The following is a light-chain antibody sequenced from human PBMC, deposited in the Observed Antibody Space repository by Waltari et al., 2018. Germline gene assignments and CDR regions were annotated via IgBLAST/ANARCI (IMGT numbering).Light chain of an antibody. CDR3: QKYGSLPAT. Sequence: EIMLTQSPGTLSLSPGERATLSCRASQNINKYLAWYQHKPGQAPRLLIYDASSRATGIPDRFSSSGSGTDFSLTISMLEPEDLAVYYCQKYGSLPATFGQGTKVEIK. V-gene: IGKV3-20*01. J-gene: IGKJ1*01. CDR2: DAS. CDR1: QNINKY.